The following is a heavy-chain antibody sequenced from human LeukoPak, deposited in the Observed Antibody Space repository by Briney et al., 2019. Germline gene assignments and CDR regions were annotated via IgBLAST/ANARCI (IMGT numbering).Heavy chain of an antibody. CDR1: GFTFDDYD. CDR2: INWTSGTI. CDR3: AKEDRRGRHFDY. J-gene: IGHJ4*02. Sequence: GRSLRLSCAASGFTFDDYDMHWVRHAPGKGGEGVSSINWTSGTILYADSVMGRFTISRDNAKNSLYLQMNSLRAEDTALYYCAKEDRRGRHFDYWGQGTLVTVSS. V-gene: IGHV3-9*01. D-gene: IGHD3-16*01.